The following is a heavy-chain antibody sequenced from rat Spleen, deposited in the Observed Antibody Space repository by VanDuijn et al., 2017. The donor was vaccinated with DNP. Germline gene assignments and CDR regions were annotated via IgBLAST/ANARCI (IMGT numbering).Heavy chain of an antibody. D-gene: IGHD1-2*01. J-gene: IGHJ2*01. Sequence: EVQLVESGGGLVQPGRSLKLSCAASGFTFSNYGMAWVRQAPTKGLEWVASITNSGGSTYYRDSVKGRFTISRDNAKSTLYLQMDSLRSEDTATYYCTTGRITIAANLFDYWGQGVMVTVSS. CDR3: TTGRITIAANLFDY. CDR2: ITNSGGST. V-gene: IGHV5-27*01. CDR1: GFTFSNYG.